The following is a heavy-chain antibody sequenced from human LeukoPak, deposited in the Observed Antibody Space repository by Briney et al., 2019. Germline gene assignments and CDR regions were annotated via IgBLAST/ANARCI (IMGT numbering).Heavy chain of an antibody. CDR3: ARGAVAGTSFDY. J-gene: IGHJ4*02. D-gene: IGHD6-19*01. CDR1: GYTFTGYY. V-gene: IGHV1-2*02. CDR2: INPNSGGT. Sequence: ASVKVSRKASGYTFTGYYMHWVRQAPGQGLEWMGWINPNSGGTNYAQKFQGRVTMTRDTSISTAYMELSRLRSDDTAVYYCARGAVAGTSFDYWGQGTLVTVSS.